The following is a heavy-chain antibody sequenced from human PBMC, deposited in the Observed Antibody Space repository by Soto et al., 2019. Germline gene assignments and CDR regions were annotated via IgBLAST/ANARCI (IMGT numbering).Heavy chain of an antibody. V-gene: IGHV4-31*03. J-gene: IGHJ6*02. CDR2: IYYSGST. Sequence: QVQLQESGPGLVKPSQTLSLTCTVSGGSISSGGYYWSWIRQHPGKGLEWIGYIYYSGSTYYNPSLKSRITISVDTSKNQFSLKLSSVTAADTAVYYCESWGSQGLYYYYGMDVWGQGTTVTVSS. CDR3: ESWGSQGLYYYYGMDV. CDR1: GGSISSGGYY. D-gene: IGHD3-16*01.